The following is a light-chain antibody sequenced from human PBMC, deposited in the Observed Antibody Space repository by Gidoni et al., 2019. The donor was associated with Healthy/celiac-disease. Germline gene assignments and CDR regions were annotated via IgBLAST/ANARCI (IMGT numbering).Light chain of an antibody. Sequence: DIQMTQSPSSLSASVGDRVTITCRASQSISSYFNWYQQKPGKDPKLLIYAASSLQSGVPSRFSGSGSGTDFTLTISSLQPEDVATYYCQQSYSTPRTFXQXTKVEIK. CDR3: QQSYSTPRT. J-gene: IGKJ1*01. CDR1: QSISSY. V-gene: IGKV1-39*01. CDR2: AAS.